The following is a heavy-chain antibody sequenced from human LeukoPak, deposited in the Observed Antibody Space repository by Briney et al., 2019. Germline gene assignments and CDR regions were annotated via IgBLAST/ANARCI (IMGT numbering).Heavy chain of an antibody. V-gene: IGHV3-30-3*01. Sequence: GGSLRLSCAASGFTFNSYAMHWVRQAPGKGLEWVAVISYDGNTEYYADSVKGRFTISRDNTKNTLYLQMNSLRAEDTAVYYCAKALVVPAAIGYWGQGTLVTVSS. CDR2: ISYDGNTE. D-gene: IGHD2-2*01. CDR3: AKALVVPAAIGY. J-gene: IGHJ4*02. CDR1: GFTFNSYA.